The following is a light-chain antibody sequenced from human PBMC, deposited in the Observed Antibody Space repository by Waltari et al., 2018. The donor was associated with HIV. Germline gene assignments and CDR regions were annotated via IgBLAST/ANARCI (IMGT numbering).Light chain of an antibody. CDR1: QSVSSSY. CDR2: GAS. CDR3: QQYGSSPQT. V-gene: IGKV3-20*01. Sequence: EIVLTQSPGTLSLSPGERATLSCRASQSVSSSYLAWYQQKPGQAPRLLIYGASSRATGIPDRFSGSGSRTDFTLTISRLEPEDFAVYYCQQYGSSPQTFIQGTKLEIK. J-gene: IGKJ2*01.